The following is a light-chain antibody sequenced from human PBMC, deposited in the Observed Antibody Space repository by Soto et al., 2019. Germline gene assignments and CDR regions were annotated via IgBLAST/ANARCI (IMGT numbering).Light chain of an antibody. J-gene: IGLJ3*02. CDR1: DSNIGGNT. CDR2: NNN. V-gene: IGLV1-44*01. CDR3: ATWDDSLSVWV. Sequence: QPVLTQPPSASGTPGQRVTISCSGSDSNIGGNTVNWYQQLPGTAPKLLIYNNNQRPSGVPDRFSGSKSGTSASLAISGLQSEDESDYYCATWDDSLSVWVFGGGTKLTVL.